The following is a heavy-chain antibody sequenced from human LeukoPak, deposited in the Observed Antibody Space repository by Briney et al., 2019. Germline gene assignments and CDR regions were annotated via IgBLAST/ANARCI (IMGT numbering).Heavy chain of an antibody. Sequence: GGSLRLSCAASGFTFSSYSMNWVRRAPGKGLEWVSSISSSSSYIYYADSVRGRFTISRDNAKNSLYLQMNSLRAEDTAVYYCARGDSIYGDYVAVYYFDYWGQGTLVTVSS. D-gene: IGHD4-17*01. CDR2: ISSSSSYI. CDR3: ARGDSIYGDYVAVYYFDY. J-gene: IGHJ4*02. CDR1: GFTFSSYS. V-gene: IGHV3-21*01.